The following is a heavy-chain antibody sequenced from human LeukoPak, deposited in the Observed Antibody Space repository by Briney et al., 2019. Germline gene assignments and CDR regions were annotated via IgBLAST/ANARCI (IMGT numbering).Heavy chain of an antibody. CDR3: AIEQLSGSGYYYV. V-gene: IGHV1-18*01. D-gene: IGHD3-22*01. J-gene: IGHJ4*02. Sequence: ASVKVSCKASGYTFTSYGISWVRQAPGQGLEWMGWISAYNGNTNYAQKLQGRVTMTTDTSTSTAPRDLRSLRSGDTAVYYCAIEQLSGSGYYYVWGQGTLVTVSS. CDR2: ISAYNGNT. CDR1: GYTFTSYG.